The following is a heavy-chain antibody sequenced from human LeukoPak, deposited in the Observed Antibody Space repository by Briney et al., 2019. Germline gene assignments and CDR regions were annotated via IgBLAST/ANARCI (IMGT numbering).Heavy chain of an antibody. CDR2: IYYSGST. V-gene: IGHV4-39*07. D-gene: IGHD2-2*02. CDR3: ARDLFTCSSTSCYISGSFDI. CDR1: GGSISSSSYY. Sequence: SETLSLTCTVSGGSISSSSYYWGWIRQPPGKGLEWIGSIYYSGSTYYNPSLKSRVTISVDTSKNQFSLKLSSVTAADTAVYYCARDLFTCSSTSCYISGSFDIWGQGTMVTVSS. J-gene: IGHJ3*02.